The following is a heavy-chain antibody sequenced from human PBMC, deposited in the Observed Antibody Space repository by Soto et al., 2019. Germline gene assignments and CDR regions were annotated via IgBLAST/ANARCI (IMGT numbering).Heavy chain of an antibody. V-gene: IGHV3-30*18. CDR3: AKNVVVVPAAINGMDV. CDR2: ISYDGSNK. Sequence: GGSLRLSCAASGFTFSSYGMHWVRQAPGKGLEWVAVISYDGSNKYYADSVKGRFTISRDNSKNTLYLQMNSLRAEDTAVYYCAKNVVVVPAAINGMDVWGQGTTATVSS. J-gene: IGHJ6*02. CDR1: GFTFSSYG. D-gene: IGHD2-2*01.